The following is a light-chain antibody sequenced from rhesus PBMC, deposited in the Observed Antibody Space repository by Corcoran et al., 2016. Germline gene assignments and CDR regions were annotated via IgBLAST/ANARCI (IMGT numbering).Light chain of an antibody. V-gene: IGKV1-25*02. CDR3: HHSSGILT. J-gene: IGKJ4*01. CDR1: QGISNN. Sequence: DIQMTQSPSSLSASVGDTGTITCQASQGISNNLACYQQKPGKVPKLLIYSASTLQSGDQSSFSGSGSGTDFTLTITSLQPEDFATYYCHHSSGILTFGGGTKVELK. CDR2: SAS.